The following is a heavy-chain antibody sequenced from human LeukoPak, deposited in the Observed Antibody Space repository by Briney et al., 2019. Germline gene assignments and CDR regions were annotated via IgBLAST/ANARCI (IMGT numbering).Heavy chain of an antibody. CDR1: GFTFSNYA. D-gene: IGHD3-16*02. V-gene: IGHV3-23*01. CDR2: ISGSGGST. J-gene: IGHJ4*02. CDR3: AKGPMITFGGVIVTPDY. Sequence: PGGSLRLSCAASGFTFSNYAMNWVRQAPGKGLEWVSGISGSGGSTYYADSVKGRFTISRDNSKNTLYLQVNSLRAEDTAVYYCAKGPMITFGGVIVTPDYWGQGTLVTVSS.